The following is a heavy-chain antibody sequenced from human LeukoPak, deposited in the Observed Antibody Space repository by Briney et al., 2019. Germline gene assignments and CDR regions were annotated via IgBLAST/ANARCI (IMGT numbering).Heavy chain of an antibody. V-gene: IGHV4-34*01. CDR3: ATGSCSGCHWR. CDR2: INHSGST. J-gene: IGHJ4*02. D-gene: IGHD6-19*01. Sequence: SETLSLTCAVYGGSFSGYYWSWIRQPPGKGLEWIGEINHSGSTNYNPSLKSRVTISVDTSKNQFSLKLSSVTAADTAVYYCATGSCSGCHWRWGQGTLVTVSS. CDR1: GGSFSGYY.